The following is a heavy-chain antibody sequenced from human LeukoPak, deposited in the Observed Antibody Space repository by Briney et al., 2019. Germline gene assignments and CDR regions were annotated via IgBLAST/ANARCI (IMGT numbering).Heavy chain of an antibody. J-gene: IGHJ4*02. D-gene: IGHD6-19*01. Sequence: SETLSLTCAVYGGSFSGYYWSWIRQPPGKGLEWIGEINHSGSTNYNPSLKSRVTISVDASKNQFSLKLSSVTAADTAVYYCARHPRGYSSGWGFVDYWGQGTLVTVSS. CDR2: INHSGST. CDR1: GGSFSGYY. CDR3: ARHPRGYSSGWGFVDY. V-gene: IGHV4-34*01.